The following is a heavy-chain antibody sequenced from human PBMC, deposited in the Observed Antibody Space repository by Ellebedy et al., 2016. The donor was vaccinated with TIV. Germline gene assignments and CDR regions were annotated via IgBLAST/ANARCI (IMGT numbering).Heavy chain of an antibody. Sequence: MPSETLSLTCAVSGGSIRSSNWWSWVRQPPGKGLEWIGEIYHSGSTNYNPSLKGRVTISVDTSTNQFSLKVTSVTAADTAVYYCARCYTGSNWFDPWGQGTLVTVSS. J-gene: IGHJ5*02. CDR1: GGSIRSSNW. CDR3: ARCYTGSNWFDP. CDR2: IYHSGST. V-gene: IGHV4-4*02. D-gene: IGHD2-2*02.